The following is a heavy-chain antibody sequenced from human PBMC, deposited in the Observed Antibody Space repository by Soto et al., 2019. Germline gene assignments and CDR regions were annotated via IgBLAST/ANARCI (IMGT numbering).Heavy chain of an antibody. D-gene: IGHD3-10*01. CDR1: GFSIRSYS. CDR3: ARDYYGSGSYYYGMDV. J-gene: IGHJ6*02. V-gene: IGHV3-21*01. CDR2: ITSSSSYI. Sequence: GGSLRLSCVVSGFSIRSYSMNWVRQAPGKGLEWVSSITSSSSYIYYSDSVKGRFTISRDNAKNSLYLQMNILRAEDTAVYYCARDYYGSGSYYYGMDVWGQGTTVTAP.